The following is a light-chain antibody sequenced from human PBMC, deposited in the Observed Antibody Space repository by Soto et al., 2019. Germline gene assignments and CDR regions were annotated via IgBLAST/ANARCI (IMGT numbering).Light chain of an antibody. J-gene: IGKJ5*01. CDR1: QSISRY. CDR2: DAS. Sequence: DIQMTQSPSSLSASVGDRVTITCRASQSISRYVNWYQQKPGKAPNLLIYDASSLQSEVPSRFSGSASGTDFNLTITSLLPEDDATYYCQQSYGTPITCGRGTRLEIK. V-gene: IGKV1-39*01. CDR3: QQSYGTPIT.